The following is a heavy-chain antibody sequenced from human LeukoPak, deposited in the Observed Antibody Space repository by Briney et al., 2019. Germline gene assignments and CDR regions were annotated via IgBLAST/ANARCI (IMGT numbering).Heavy chain of an antibody. D-gene: IGHD7-27*01. CDR3: VRGATWGQCYFDH. CDR2: IAADGGVK. CDR1: TFTFNNHG. V-gene: IGHV3-30*03. J-gene: IGHJ4*02. Sequence: PGRYLRFSCVTSTFTFNNHGMHWLRQAPGKGLECLAVIAADGGVKHYANSVKGRFILYRDDSKNTVYLQMNNVIVEDTAVYYCVRGATWGQCYFDHWGQGTPVNVSS.